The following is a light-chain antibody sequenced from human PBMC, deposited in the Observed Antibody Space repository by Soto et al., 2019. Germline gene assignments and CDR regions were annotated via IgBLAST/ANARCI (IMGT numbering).Light chain of an antibody. J-gene: IGKJ5*01. V-gene: IGKV3-20*01. CDR2: GAS. Sequence: EIVLPQSPGTLSFSPGERATLSCRDSQSVSSSYLAWYQQKPGQAPRLLIYGASSRATGIPDRFSGSGSGTDFTLTISRLEPEDFAVYYCQQYGSSPPNTFGQGTRLEIK. CDR3: QQYGSSPPNT. CDR1: QSVSSSY.